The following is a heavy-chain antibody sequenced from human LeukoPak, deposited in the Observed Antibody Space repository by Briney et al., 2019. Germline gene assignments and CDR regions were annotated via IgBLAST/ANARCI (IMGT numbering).Heavy chain of an antibody. CDR1: GYTFTGYY. D-gene: IGHD6-25*01. J-gene: IGHJ6*03. CDR3: ARGGAAGYYYYMDV. V-gene: IGHV1-8*02. CDR2: MNPNSGNT. Sequence: ASVKVSCKASGYTFTGYYMHWVRQATGQGLEWMGWMNPNSGNTGYAQKFQGRVTMTRNTSISTAYMELSSLRSEDTAVYYCARGGAAGYYYYMDVWGKGTTVTISS.